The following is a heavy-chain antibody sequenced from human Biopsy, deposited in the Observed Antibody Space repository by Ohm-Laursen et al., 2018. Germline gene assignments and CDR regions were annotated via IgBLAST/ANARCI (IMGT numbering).Heavy chain of an antibody. V-gene: IGHV3-9*01. Sequence: SLRLSCSASGFTFDDYAMHWVRQVPGKGLEWVPGISWNSDDIGYADSVKGRFTTSRDNARNALHLQMNSLRTEDTALYYCAKDLGLNYSDRFLFYYGMDVWGRGTTVTVSS. J-gene: IGHJ6*02. CDR2: ISWNSDDI. CDR1: GFTFDDYA. D-gene: IGHD4-17*01. CDR3: AKDLGLNYSDRFLFYYGMDV.